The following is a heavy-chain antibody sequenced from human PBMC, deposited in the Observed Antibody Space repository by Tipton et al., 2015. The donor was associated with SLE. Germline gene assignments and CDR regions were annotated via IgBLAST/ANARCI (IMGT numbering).Heavy chain of an antibody. CDR1: GGSISSYY. V-gene: IGHV4-59*07. J-gene: IGHJ3*02. CDR3: ASTIVVAPWAFDI. Sequence: TLSLTCTVSGGSISSYYWSWIRQPPGKGLEWIGYIYYSGSTNYNPSLKGRVTISVDTSKNQFSLKLSSVTAADTAVYYCASTIVVAPWAFDIWGQGTMVTVSS. CDR2: IYYSGST. D-gene: IGHD3-22*01.